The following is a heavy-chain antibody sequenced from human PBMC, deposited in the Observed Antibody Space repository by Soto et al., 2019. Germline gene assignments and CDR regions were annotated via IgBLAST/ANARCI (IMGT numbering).Heavy chain of an antibody. D-gene: IGHD5-18*01. CDR2: ISSSGGST. Sequence: GGSLRLSCAASGFIFSSYAMSWVRQAPGKGLEWVSAISSSGGSTYYADSVKGRFTISRDNSKNTLYLQMTSLRAEDTAVYYCAKDLGVDIAMVTQYYYFGMDVWGQGTTVTVSS. CDR1: GFIFSSYA. J-gene: IGHJ6*02. V-gene: IGHV3-23*01. CDR3: AKDLGVDIAMVTQYYYFGMDV.